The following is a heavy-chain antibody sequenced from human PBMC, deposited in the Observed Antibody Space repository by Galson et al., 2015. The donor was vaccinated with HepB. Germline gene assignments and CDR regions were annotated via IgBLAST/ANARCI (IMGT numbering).Heavy chain of an antibody. V-gene: IGHV3-23*01. Sequence: LRPSCAASGFTFRHYAMNWVRQAPGKGLEWVSTISGSGDSTYYADSVKGRFTISRDNSKNTLYLQMSSLRAEDTAVYYCARDRGRTSGSFFAFDIWGQGTMVTVSS. CDR1: GFTFRHYA. CDR3: ARDRGRTSGSFFAFDI. CDR2: ISGSGDST. J-gene: IGHJ3*02. D-gene: IGHD3-10*01.